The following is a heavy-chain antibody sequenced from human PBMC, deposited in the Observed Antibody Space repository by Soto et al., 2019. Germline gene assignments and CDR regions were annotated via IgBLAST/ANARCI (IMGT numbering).Heavy chain of an antibody. Sequence: ESGGGLAQPWGSLRLSCAASGFTLSGYAMDWVRQAPGKGLEYVSGISSNGVGTYYANSVQGRFTISRDNSKNTVYLQMGSLRPEDMAVYYCARRARPDFYYMDVCGKGTTVTVSS. CDR3: ARRARPDFYYMDV. V-gene: IGHV3-64*01. D-gene: IGHD6-6*01. J-gene: IGHJ6*03. CDR1: GFTLSGYA. CDR2: ISSNGVGT.